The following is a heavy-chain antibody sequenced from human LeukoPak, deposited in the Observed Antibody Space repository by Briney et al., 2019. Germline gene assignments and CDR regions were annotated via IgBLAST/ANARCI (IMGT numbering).Heavy chain of an antibody. Sequence: SETLSLTCTVSGGSVSSGSYYWSWIRQPPGKGLEWIGYIYYSGSTNYNPSLKSRVTISVDTSKNQFSLKLSSVTAADTAVYYCARAVVYYDSSGYYYYYGMDVWGQGTTV. CDR3: ARAVVYYDSSGYYYYYGMDV. D-gene: IGHD3-22*01. CDR2: IYYSGST. J-gene: IGHJ6*02. CDR1: GGSVSSGSYY. V-gene: IGHV4-61*01.